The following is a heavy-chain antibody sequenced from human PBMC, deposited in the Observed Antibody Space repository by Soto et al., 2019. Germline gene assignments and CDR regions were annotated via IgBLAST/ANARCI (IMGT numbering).Heavy chain of an antibody. V-gene: IGHV3-48*03. Sequence: EVQLAESGGGLGQPGGSLRLSCAASGFTFISYEMNWVRQAPGEGLEWISYISSSSSYTNYADSVKGRFTISRDNAKNSLYLQMNSLRAEDTAVYYCARWDYYYGMDVWGQGTTVTVSS. CDR2: ISSSSSYT. D-gene: IGHD1-26*01. CDR3: ARWDYYYGMDV. J-gene: IGHJ6*02. CDR1: GFTFISYE.